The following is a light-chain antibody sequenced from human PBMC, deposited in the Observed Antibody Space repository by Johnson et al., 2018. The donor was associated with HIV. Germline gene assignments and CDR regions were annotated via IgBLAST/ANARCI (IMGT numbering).Light chain of an antibody. CDR1: YSNFGNNY. CDR3: GAWDSGLTAGV. Sequence: QSVLTQPPSVSAAPGQKVTISCSRNYSNFGNNYVSWYQHLPGTAPKLLIYDNDKRPSGIPDRFSGSRSGTSATLGITGLQTGDEADYYCGAWDSGLTAGVFGTGTKVTVL. V-gene: IGLV1-51*01. CDR2: DND. J-gene: IGLJ1*01.